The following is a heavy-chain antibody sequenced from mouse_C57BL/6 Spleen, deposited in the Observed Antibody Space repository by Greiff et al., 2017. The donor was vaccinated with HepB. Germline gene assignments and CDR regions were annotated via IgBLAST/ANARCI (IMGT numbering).Heavy chain of an antibody. D-gene: IGHD4-1*01. CDR1: GFTFSSYG. V-gene: IGHV5-6*01. J-gene: IGHJ4*01. Sequence: EVKVIESGGDLVKPGGSLKLSCAASGFTFSSYGMSWVRQTPDKRLEWVATTSSGGSYTYYPDSVKGRFTISRDNAKNTLYLQMSSLKSEDTAMYYCARSPPNSSIFYYYAMDYWGQGTSVTVSS. CDR3: ARSPPNSSIFYYYAMDY. CDR2: TSSGGSYT.